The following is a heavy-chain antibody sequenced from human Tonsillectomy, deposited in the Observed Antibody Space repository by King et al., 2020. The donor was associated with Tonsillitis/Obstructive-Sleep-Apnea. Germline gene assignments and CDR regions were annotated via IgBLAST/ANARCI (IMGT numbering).Heavy chain of an antibody. Sequence: QVQLVESGAEVKKPGASVKVSCKASGYTFTGYYMHWVRQAPGQGLEWMGWINPNSGGTNYAQNFQGRVTMTRDTSINTAYMELSRLRSDDTAVYYCARDRYQLVYRSYYYYGMDVWGQGTTVTVSS. CDR3: ARDRYQLVYRSYYYYGMDV. V-gene: IGHV1-2*02. CDR2: INPNSGGT. D-gene: IGHD2-2*02. J-gene: IGHJ6*02. CDR1: GYTFTGYY.